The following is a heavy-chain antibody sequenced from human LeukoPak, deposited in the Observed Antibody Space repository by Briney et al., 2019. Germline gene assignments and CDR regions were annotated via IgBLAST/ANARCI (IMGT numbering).Heavy chain of an antibody. CDR2: ISYDGSNK. CDR1: GFTFSSYG. J-gene: IGHJ3*02. CDR3: AKDGVVTASDDAFDI. D-gene: IGHD4-23*01. V-gene: IGHV3-30*18. Sequence: PGRSRRLSCAASGFTFSSYGMHWVRQAPGKGLEWVAVISYDGSNKYYADSVKGRFTISRDNSKNTLYLQMNSLRAEDTAVYYCAKDGVVTASDDAFDIWGQGTMVTVSS.